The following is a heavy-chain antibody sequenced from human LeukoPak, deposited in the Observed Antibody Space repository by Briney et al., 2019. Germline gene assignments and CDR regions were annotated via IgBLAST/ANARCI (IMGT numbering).Heavy chain of an antibody. D-gene: IGHD3-3*01. CDR2: ISGSGGST. CDR3: AKSIRFLEPGKKFDY. J-gene: IGHJ4*02. CDR1: GFTFSNFW. V-gene: IGHV3-23*01. Sequence: GGSLRLSCVASGFTFSNFWLSWVRQAPGKGPEWVSAISGSGGSTYYADSVKGRFTISRDNSKNTLYLQMNSLRAEDTAVYYCAKSIRFLEPGKKFDYWGQGTLVTVSS.